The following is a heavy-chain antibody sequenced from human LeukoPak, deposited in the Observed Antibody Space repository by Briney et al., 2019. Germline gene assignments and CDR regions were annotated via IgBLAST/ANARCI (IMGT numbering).Heavy chain of an antibody. V-gene: IGHV3-30*04. J-gene: IGHJ3*02. D-gene: IGHD6-19*01. CDR2: ISYDGSNK. CDR1: GFTFSSYA. CDR3: AREEGLYSSGWYEGNAFDI. Sequence: PGGSLRLSCAASGFTFSSYAMHWVRQAPGKGLEWVAVISYDGSNKYYADSVKGRFTISRDNSKNTLYLQMNSLRAEDTAVYYCAREEGLYSSGWYEGNAFDIWGQGTMVTVSS.